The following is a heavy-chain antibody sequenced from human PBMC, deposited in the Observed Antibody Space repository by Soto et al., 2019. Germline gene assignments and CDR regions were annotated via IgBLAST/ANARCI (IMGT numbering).Heavy chain of an antibody. V-gene: IGHV3-21*01. CDR3: ARVEMATRGIDY. J-gene: IGHJ4*02. CDR2: ISSSSSYI. Sequence: EVQLVESGGGLVKPGGSLRLSCAASGFTFSSYSMNWVRQAPGKGLEWVSSISSSSSYIYYANSVKGRFTISRDNAKNTLSLQMNSLRAEDKAVYYCARVEMATRGIDYWGQGTLVTVSS. CDR1: GFTFSSYS. D-gene: IGHD5-12*01.